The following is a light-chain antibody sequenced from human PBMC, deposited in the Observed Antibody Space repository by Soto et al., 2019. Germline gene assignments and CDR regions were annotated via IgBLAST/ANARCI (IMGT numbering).Light chain of an antibody. Sequence: EIVLTQSPGTLSLSPGERATLSCRASQSVSINYLAWYQQKPGQAPRLLIYGASIRATGIPDRFSGSGSGTVFTLTINRLEPEDFAVYYCQQYGRSSWTFGQGTKV. CDR1: QSVSINY. V-gene: IGKV3-20*01. J-gene: IGKJ1*01. CDR3: QQYGRSSWT. CDR2: GAS.